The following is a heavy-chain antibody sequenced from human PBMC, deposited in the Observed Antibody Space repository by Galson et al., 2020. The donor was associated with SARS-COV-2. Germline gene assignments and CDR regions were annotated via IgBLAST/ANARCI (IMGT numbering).Heavy chain of an antibody. V-gene: IGHV4-34*01. J-gene: IGHJ6*02. CDR3: ARGGSRPIMAFDYYYGMDV. Sequence: SETLSLTCAVYGGSFSDHSWTWVRQPPGKGLEWIGEISHSGSTNYSPSLKSRVFMSVDTSKNQFSLKERSVTAADTAVYYCARGGSRPIMAFDYYYGMDVWGQGTTVTVSS. CDR2: ISHSGST. CDR1: GGSFSDHS. D-gene: IGHD3-10*01.